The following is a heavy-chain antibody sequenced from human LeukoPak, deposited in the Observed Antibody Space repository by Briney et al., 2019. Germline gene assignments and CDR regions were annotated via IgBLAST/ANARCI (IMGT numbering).Heavy chain of an antibody. CDR2: IYYSGST. V-gene: IGHV4-59*01. CDR1: GGSISSYY. D-gene: IGHD3-10*01. Sequence: SETLSLTCAVYGGSISSYYWSWIRQPPGKGLEWIGYIYYSGSTNYNPSLKSRVTISVDTSKNQFSLKLSSVTAADTAVYYCARGRFGEAFDIWGQGTMVTVSS. J-gene: IGHJ3*02. CDR3: ARGRFGEAFDI.